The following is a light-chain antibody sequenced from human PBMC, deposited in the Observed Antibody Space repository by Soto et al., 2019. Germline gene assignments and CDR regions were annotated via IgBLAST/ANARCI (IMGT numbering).Light chain of an antibody. CDR2: DAS. J-gene: IGKJ4*01. V-gene: IGKV3-11*01. CDR3: QQRSYWPLT. CDR1: QSVSSY. Sequence: ALTQSQDKKYLSPGEIATLSCRASQSVSSYLAWYQQKPGQSPRLLIYDASNRATGIPARFSGSGSGTDFTLTIGSLEPEDFAVYYCQQRSYWPLTFGGVSEVDIK.